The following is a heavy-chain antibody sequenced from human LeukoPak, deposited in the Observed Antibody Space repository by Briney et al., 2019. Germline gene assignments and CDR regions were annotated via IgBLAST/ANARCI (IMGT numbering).Heavy chain of an antibody. Sequence: PGGSLRLSCVGSGFTFSSYWVNWVRQSPGKGLEWVANIKPDGSDKYYVDSARGRFTVSRDNAKNSAFLQMNSLRAEDTAIYYCATISALTFDIWGQGTLVSVSS. CDR3: ATISALTFDI. V-gene: IGHV3-7*01. CDR2: IKPDGSDK. J-gene: IGHJ3*02. CDR1: GFTFSSYW. D-gene: IGHD5-24*01.